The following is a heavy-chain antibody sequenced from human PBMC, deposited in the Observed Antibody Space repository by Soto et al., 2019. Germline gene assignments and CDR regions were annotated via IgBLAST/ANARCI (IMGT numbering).Heavy chain of an antibody. V-gene: IGHV4-59*12. CDR2: IYYSGST. Sequence: PSETLSLTCTVSGGSISSYYWSWIRQPPGKGLEWIGYIYYSGSTNYNPSLKSRVTISVDTSKNQFSLKLSSVTAADTALYFCTTDPVQGVTADGPLWGQGTLVTVSS. D-gene: IGHD6-13*01. J-gene: IGHJ4*02. CDR3: TTDPVQGVTADGPL. CDR1: GGSISSYY.